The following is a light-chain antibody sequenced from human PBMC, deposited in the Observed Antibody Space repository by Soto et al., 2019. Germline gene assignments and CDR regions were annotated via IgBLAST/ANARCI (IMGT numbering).Light chain of an antibody. J-gene: IGKJ5*01. CDR2: GAS. Sequence: EIVLTQSPGTLSLSPGEGATLSCRASQSVSSSYLAWYQQKPGQAPRLLIYGASSRATGIPDRFSGSGSGRNFTLPISRLGPEDFAVYYCREKGSSPPIPCGQGTRLEIK. V-gene: IGKV3-20*01. CDR1: QSVSSSY. CDR3: REKGSSPPIP.